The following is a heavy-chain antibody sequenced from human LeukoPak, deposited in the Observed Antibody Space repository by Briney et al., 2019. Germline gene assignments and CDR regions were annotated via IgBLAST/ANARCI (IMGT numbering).Heavy chain of an antibody. Sequence: PGGSLRLSCAASGFTFNIYTMNWVRQAPGKGLEWVSSITASSTAIYSADSVKGRFTISRDNAKNSLYLQMNSLRAEDTAVYYCARGHYDFWSGYYYGYYYYYMDVWGKGTTVTVSS. V-gene: IGHV3-21*01. CDR1: GFTFNIYT. D-gene: IGHD3-3*01. CDR3: ARGHYDFWSGYYYGYYYYYMDV. J-gene: IGHJ6*03. CDR2: ITASSTAI.